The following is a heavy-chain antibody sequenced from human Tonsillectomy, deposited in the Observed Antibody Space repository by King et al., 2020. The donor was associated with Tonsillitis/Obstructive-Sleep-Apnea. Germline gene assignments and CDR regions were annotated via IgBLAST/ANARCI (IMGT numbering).Heavy chain of an antibody. CDR2: IYHSGST. CDR1: GGSISSSNW. D-gene: IGHD3-3*01. CDR3: ASHKPEFWSGFYFDY. V-gene: IGHV4-4*02. Sequence: QLQESGPGLVKPSETLSLTCAVSGGSISSSNWWSWVRQPPGKGLEWIGEIYHSGSTNYNPSLKSRVTISVDQSKQQFSLKLSSVTAADTAGYYCASHKPEFWSGFYFDYWGQGTLVTVSS. J-gene: IGHJ4*02.